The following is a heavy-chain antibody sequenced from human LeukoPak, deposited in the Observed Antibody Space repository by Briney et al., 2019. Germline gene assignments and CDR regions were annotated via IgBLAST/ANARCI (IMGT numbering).Heavy chain of an antibody. V-gene: IGHV4-59*08. Sequence: PSETLSLTCTVSGGSINSYYWSWIRQPPGKGLEWIGDIYYSGRTNYNPSLKSRVTVSVDTSKNQFSLKLSSVTAADTAVYRCARRDGYCSSSSCYFARFDPWGQGTLVTVSS. J-gene: IGHJ5*02. CDR2: IYYSGRT. CDR3: ARRDGYCSSSSCYFARFDP. CDR1: GGSINSYY. D-gene: IGHD2-2*01.